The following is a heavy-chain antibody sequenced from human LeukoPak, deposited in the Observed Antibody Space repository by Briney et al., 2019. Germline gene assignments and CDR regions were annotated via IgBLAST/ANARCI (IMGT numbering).Heavy chain of an antibody. Sequence: SETLSLTCTVSGGSISSYYWSWIRQPPGKGLEWIGYIYYSGSTNYNPSLKSRVTISVDTSKNQFSLKLSSVTAADTAVYYCARELRYFDWLRSSGYYYYMDVWGKGTTVTVSS. J-gene: IGHJ6*03. CDR3: ARELRYFDWLRSSGYYYYMDV. V-gene: IGHV4-59*01. CDR2: IYYSGST. D-gene: IGHD3-9*01. CDR1: GGSISSYY.